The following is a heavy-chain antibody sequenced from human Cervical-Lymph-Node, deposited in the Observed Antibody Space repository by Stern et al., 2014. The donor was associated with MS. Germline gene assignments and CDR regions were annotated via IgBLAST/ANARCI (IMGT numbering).Heavy chain of an antibody. D-gene: IGHD6-13*01. CDR3: ALSSETSDRWYSLGYDL. Sequence: VQLVESGAKVTKPGSSVKVSFKASGGTFSKFPSSWVRQAPGQGLECMGGIFPVFGTAAYAQEFRGRVTITADVSTSTVYMELSSLRSDDTAVYYCALSSETSDRWYSLGYDLWGQGTLVTVSS. V-gene: IGHV1-69*01. J-gene: IGHJ5*02. CDR2: IFPVFGTA. CDR1: GGTFSKFP.